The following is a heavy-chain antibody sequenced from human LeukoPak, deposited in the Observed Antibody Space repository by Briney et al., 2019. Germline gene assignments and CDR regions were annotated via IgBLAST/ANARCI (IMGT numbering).Heavy chain of an antibody. Sequence: SETLSLTCTVSGGSISSGGYYWSWIRQHPGKGLEWIGYIYYSGSTYYNPSLKSRVTISVDTSKNQFSLKLSSVTAADTAVYYCARGWQQLANWFDPWGQGALVTVSS. CDR2: IYYSGST. J-gene: IGHJ5*02. CDR1: GGSISSGGYY. CDR3: ARGWQQLANWFDP. V-gene: IGHV4-31*03. D-gene: IGHD6-13*01.